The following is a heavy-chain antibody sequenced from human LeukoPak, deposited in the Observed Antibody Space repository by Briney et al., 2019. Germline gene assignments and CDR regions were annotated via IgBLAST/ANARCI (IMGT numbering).Heavy chain of an antibody. CDR2: ISGSGGGT. CDR1: GFTFSSYA. J-gene: IGHJ4*02. D-gene: IGHD2-15*01. V-gene: IGHV3-23*01. Sequence: PGGSLRLSCAASGFTFSSYAMSWVRQAPGKGLEWVSAISGSGGGTYYADSVKGRFTISRDNSKNTLYLQMNSLRAEDTAVYYCAKKDCSGGNCYSPRFDYWGQGTLVTVSS. CDR3: AKKDCSGGNCYSPRFDY.